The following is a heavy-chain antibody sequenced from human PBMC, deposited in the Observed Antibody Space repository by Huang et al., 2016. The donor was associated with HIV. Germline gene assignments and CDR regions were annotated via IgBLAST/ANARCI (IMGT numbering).Heavy chain of an antibody. Sequence: QVQLQESGPGLVKPSETLSLTCTVSGGSISSYYWRWIRQPPGKGLEWIGYIHYSGSTNDNPSLKSRVTTSVDTSKNQFFLKLSSVTAADTAVYYCARGGPYSRDYYYYGMDVWGQGTTVTVSS. D-gene: IGHD6-13*01. CDR1: GGSISSYY. CDR3: ARGGPYSRDYYYYGMDV. CDR2: IHYSGST. J-gene: IGHJ6*02. V-gene: IGHV4-59*01.